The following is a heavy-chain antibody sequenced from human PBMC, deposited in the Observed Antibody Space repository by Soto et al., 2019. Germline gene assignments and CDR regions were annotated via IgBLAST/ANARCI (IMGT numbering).Heavy chain of an antibody. J-gene: IGHJ4*02. CDR2: IYYSGST. Sequence: SETLSLTCTFSCGSINSGGYYWSWIRQHPGKGLEWIGHIYYSGSTNYNPSLKSRVTMSVDTSKNQFSLKLSSVTAADTAVYYCARGSVYYDFWSGYSPDFDYWGQGTLVTVSS. V-gene: IGHV4-61*08. CDR1: CGSINSGGYY. CDR3: ARGSVYYDFWSGYSPDFDY. D-gene: IGHD3-3*01.